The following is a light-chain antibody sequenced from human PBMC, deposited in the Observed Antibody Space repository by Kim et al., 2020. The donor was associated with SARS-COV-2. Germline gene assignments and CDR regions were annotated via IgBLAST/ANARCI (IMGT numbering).Light chain of an antibody. J-gene: IGKJ2*01. CDR1: QGVSGGY. V-gene: IGKV3-20*01. Sequence: SRGEGARGACGAGQGVSGGYLAGYQQKPGQAPRLLIYGASSRATGIPDRFSGSGSGTDFTLTISRLEPEDFAVYYCQQYGSSPYTFGQGTKLEI. CDR3: QQYGSSPYT. CDR2: GAS.